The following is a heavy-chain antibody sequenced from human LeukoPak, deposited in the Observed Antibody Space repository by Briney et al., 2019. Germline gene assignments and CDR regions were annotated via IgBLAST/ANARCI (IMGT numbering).Heavy chain of an antibody. CDR2: IKPDDTEK. D-gene: IGHD3-10*01. CDR1: GFTFSHFW. V-gene: IGHV3-7*01. J-gene: IGHJ4*02. CDR3: AREHIFRTWGSGSYFDY. Sequence: GGSLRLSCLASGFTFSHFWMSWVRQAPGKGLEWVANIKPDDTEKYYGNSVKGRFTILRDDAKNSVYLQMNSLRAEDTAVYYCAREHIFRTWGSGSYFDYWGQGTLVTVSS.